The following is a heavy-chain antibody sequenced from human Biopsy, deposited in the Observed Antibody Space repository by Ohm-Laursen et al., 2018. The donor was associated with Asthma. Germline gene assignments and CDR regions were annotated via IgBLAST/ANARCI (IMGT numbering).Heavy chain of an antibody. J-gene: IGHJ6*02. D-gene: IGHD6-13*01. Sequence: GTLSLTCSLSSGSGGYMRSGNYYWGWIRQPPGKGLEWIGSIYYSGTTYYNPSLEGRVTVSANTTKNQYSLKLTSVTAADTAVYYCVRGSSSWHHGPFHYYYGLDVWGQGTTATVSS. CDR1: SGSGGYMRSGNYY. CDR3: VRGSSSWHHGPFHYYYGLDV. CDR2: IYYSGTT. V-gene: IGHV4-39*01.